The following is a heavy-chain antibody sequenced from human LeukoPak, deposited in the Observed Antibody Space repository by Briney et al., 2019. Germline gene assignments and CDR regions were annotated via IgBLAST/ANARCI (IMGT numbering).Heavy chain of an antibody. CDR1: GFTFSTYA. CDR3: ATRGWELLEGLGLGYYFDY. J-gene: IGHJ4*02. V-gene: IGHV3-23*01. Sequence: GGSLRLSCAASGFTFSTYALTWVRQAPGKGLEWVSAIGSAGVTFYADSVKGRFTISRDNSKNTLYLQMNSLGAEDTAVYYCATRGWELLEGLGLGYYFDYWGQGTLVTVSS. CDR2: IGSAGVT. D-gene: IGHD1-26*01.